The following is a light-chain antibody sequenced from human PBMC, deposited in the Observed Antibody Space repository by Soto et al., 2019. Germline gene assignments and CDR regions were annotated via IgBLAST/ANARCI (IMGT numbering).Light chain of an antibody. CDR2: GVS. Sequence: EIVLTQSLGTLSLSPGERATLSCRASQSLSRSYLAWYQQKPGQAPRLLIHGVSSRATGIPDRFSGSGSGRDFTLTISRLEPEDFVMYYCQQYGSSPLTFGGGTKVEIK. V-gene: IGKV3-20*01. CDR1: QSLSRSY. CDR3: QQYGSSPLT. J-gene: IGKJ4*01.